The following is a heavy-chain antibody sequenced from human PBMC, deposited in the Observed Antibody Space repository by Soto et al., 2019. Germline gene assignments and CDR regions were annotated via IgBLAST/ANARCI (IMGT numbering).Heavy chain of an antibody. D-gene: IGHD2-8*01. CDR3: AKVPDIVLMVYAIRDYYGMDV. CDR2: ISYDGSNK. V-gene: IGHV3-30*18. J-gene: IGHJ6*02. CDR1: GFTFSSYG. Sequence: SLRLSCAASGFTFSSYGMHWVRQAPGKGLEWVAVISYDGSNKYYADSVKGRFTISRDNSKNTLYRQMNSLRAEETAVYYCAKVPDIVLMVYAIRDYYGMDVWGQGTTVTVSS.